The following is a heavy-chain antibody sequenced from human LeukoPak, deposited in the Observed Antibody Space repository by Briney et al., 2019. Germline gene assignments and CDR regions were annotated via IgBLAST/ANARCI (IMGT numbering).Heavy chain of an antibody. V-gene: IGHV3-74*01. J-gene: IGHJ3*02. CDR3: VRDGYSYGFMLAFDI. Sequence: QPGGSLRLSCAASGFTFSGYWMHWVRQAPGKGLVWVSRINSDGGSTSYADSVKGRFTISRDSAKNTLYLQMNSLRAEDTAVYYCVRDGYSYGFMLAFDIWGLGTRVTVSS. D-gene: IGHD5-18*01. CDR2: INSDGGST. CDR1: GFTFSGYW.